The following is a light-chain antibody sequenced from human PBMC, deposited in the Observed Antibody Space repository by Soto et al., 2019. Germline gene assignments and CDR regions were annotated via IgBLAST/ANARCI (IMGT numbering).Light chain of an antibody. CDR2: DAS. V-gene: IGKV3-11*01. Sequence: EIVLTQSPATLSLSPGERATLSCRASQSVSRYLAWYQQRPGQAPRLLIYDASNRATVIPTRFSGSGSGTDFTLTISSLEPEDFAVYYCQQRSNWPLTFGGGTKVEIK. CDR3: QQRSNWPLT. J-gene: IGKJ4*01. CDR1: QSVSRY.